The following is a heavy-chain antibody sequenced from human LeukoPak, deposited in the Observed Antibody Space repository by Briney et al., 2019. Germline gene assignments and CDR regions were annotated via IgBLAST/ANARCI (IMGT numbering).Heavy chain of an antibody. Sequence: SETLSLTCTVSGGSISSYYWSWIRQPPGKGLEWIGYIYYSGSTNYNPSLKSRVTISVDTSKNQFSLKLSSVTAADTAVYYCARDRDRDGMDVWGQGNTVTVSS. J-gene: IGHJ6*02. V-gene: IGHV4-59*01. CDR2: IYYSGST. CDR3: ARDRDRDGMDV. CDR1: GGSISSYY. D-gene: IGHD3-10*01.